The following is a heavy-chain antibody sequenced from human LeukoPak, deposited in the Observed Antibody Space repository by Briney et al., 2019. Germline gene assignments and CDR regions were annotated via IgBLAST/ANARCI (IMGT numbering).Heavy chain of an antibody. V-gene: IGHV3-7*01. J-gene: IGHJ4*02. CDR3: ARDRIAVAGTGDFDY. D-gene: IGHD6-19*01. CDR2: IKQDGSEK. CDR1: GFTFSSYW. Sequence: PGGSLRLSCAASGFTFSSYWMSWVRQAPGKGLEWVANIKQDGSEKYYVDSVKGRFTISRDNAKNSLYLQMNSLRAEDTAEYYCARDRIAVAGTGDFDYWGQGTLVTVSS.